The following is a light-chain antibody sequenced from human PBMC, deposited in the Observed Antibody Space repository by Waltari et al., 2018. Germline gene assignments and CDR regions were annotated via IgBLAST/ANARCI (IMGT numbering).Light chain of an antibody. CDR3: QQYKDLPRT. Sequence: DIQMTQSPSSMSASVGDRVSITCQASQDIRNYLSWYQQKPGKAPKLLIYDASNLETGVPSRFSGSASGTDFTFTISSLQPEDIRTYYCQQYKDLPRTFGQGTKVEFK. V-gene: IGKV1-33*01. J-gene: IGKJ1*01. CDR2: DAS. CDR1: QDIRNY.